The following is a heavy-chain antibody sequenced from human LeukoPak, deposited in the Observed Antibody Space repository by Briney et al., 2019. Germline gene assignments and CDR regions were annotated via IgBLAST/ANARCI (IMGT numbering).Heavy chain of an antibody. V-gene: IGHV4-4*07. CDR1: GGSISSYY. CDR2: IYTSGST. D-gene: IGHD1-26*01. J-gene: IGHJ3*02. CDR3: ARDFPPGYSGSYSILDAFDI. Sequence: SETLSLTCTVSGGSISSYYWSWIRQPAGKGLEWIGRIYTSGSTNYNPSLKSRVTMSVDTSKNQFSLKLSSVTAADTAVYYCARDFPPGYSGSYSILDAFDIWGQGTMVTVSS.